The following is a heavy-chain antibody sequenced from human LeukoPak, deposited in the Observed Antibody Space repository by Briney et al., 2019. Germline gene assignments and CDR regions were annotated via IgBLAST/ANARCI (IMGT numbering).Heavy chain of an antibody. J-gene: IGHJ4*02. CDR2: INHSGST. Sequence: SETLSLTCAVYGGSFSGYYWSWIRQPPGKGLEWIGEINHSGSTNYNPSLKSRVTISVDTSKNQFSLKLSSVTAADTAVYYCARRYDFWSGYYGDYYFDYWGQGTLVTVSS. D-gene: IGHD3-3*01. CDR3: ARRYDFWSGYYGDYYFDY. V-gene: IGHV4-34*01. CDR1: GGSFSGYY.